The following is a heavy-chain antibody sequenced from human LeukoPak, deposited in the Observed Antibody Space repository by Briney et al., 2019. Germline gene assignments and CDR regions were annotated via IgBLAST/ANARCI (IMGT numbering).Heavy chain of an antibody. V-gene: IGHV3-23*01. CDR2: ISGSGGST. CDR3: AKVRGGYSYGLFDY. D-gene: IGHD5-18*01. Sequence: PGRSLRLSCAASGFTFDDYAMHWVRQAPGKGLEWVSAISGSGGSTYYADSVKGRFTISRDNSKNTLYLQMNSLRAEDTAVYYCAKVRGGYSYGLFDYWGQGTLVTVSS. CDR1: GFTFDDYA. J-gene: IGHJ4*02.